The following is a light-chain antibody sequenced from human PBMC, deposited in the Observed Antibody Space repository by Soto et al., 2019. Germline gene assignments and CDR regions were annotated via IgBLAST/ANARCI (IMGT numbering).Light chain of an antibody. J-gene: IGKJ1*01. CDR2: GAS. CDR1: QSVNAN. Sequence: EVVMTQSPATLSVSPGERATLSCRASQSVNANLAWYQQKPGQAPRLLIHGASNRATGIPARFSGSGFGTEFILTISNLQSEDFAVYYCQQYNTWLWTFGQGTKVEI. V-gene: IGKV3-15*01. CDR3: QQYNTWLWT.